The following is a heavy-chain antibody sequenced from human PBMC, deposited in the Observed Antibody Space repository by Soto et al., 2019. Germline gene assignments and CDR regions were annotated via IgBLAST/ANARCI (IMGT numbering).Heavy chain of an antibody. CDR2: IIPIFGTA. CDR1: GGTFSSYA. Sequence: AASVKVSCKASGGTFSSYAISWVRQAPGQGLEWMGGIIPIFGTANYAQKFQGRVTITADKSTSTAYMELSSLRSEDTAVYYCARLPSPPAADTHPYYYGMDVWGQGTTVTVSS. D-gene: IGHD6-13*01. CDR3: ARLPSPPAADTHPYYYGMDV. V-gene: IGHV1-69*06. J-gene: IGHJ6*02.